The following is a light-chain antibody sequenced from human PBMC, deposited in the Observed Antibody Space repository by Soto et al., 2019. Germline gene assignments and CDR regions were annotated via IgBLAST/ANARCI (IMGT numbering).Light chain of an antibody. V-gene: IGKV3-20*01. CDR2: ESS. Sequence: EIVLTQSPGTLSLSPGERATLSCRASQSVSNNYLAWYQKKPGQAPRLLIYESSNRATGIAARFSGSGSGTDFTLTISRLEPGDFAVYDCQHLGGTTFTFGQGTRREIK. CDR1: QSVSNNY. CDR3: QHLGGTTFT. J-gene: IGKJ5*01.